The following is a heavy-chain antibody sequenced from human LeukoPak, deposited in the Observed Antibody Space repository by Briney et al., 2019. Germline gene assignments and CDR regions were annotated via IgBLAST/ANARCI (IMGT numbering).Heavy chain of an antibody. D-gene: IGHD3-3*01. CDR3: ARPHYDFWSGLTYYFDY. CDR1: GFTFSSYG. CDR2: ISYDGSNK. V-gene: IGHV3-30*03. Sequence: GGSLRLSCAASGFTFSSYGMHWVRQAPGKGLEWVAVISYDGSNKYYADSVKGRFTISRDNSKNTLYLQMNSLRAEDTAVYYCARPHYDFWSGLTYYFDYWGQGTLVTVSS. J-gene: IGHJ4*02.